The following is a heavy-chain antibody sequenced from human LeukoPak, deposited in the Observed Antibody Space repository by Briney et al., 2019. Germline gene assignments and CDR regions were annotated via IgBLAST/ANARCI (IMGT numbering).Heavy chain of an antibody. CDR2: ISYDGSNK. J-gene: IGHJ4*02. CDR3: AKDAWLQPPKPTLFDY. Sequence: GRSLRLSCAASGFTFSSYGMHWVRQAPGKGLEWVAVISYDGSNKYYADSVKGRFTISRDNSKNTLYLQMNSLRAEDTAVYYCAKDAWLQPPKPTLFDYWGQGTLVTVSS. D-gene: IGHD5-18*01. CDR1: GFTFSSYG. V-gene: IGHV3-30*18.